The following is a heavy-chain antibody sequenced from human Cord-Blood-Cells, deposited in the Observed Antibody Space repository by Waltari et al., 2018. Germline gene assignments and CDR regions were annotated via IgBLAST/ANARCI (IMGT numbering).Heavy chain of an antibody. J-gene: IGHJ3*02. Sequence: QVQLQQWGAGLLKPSETLSLTCAVYGGSFSGYYWSWILQPPGKGLEWIGEINHSGSTNYNPSLNSRVTISVDTSKNQLSLKLSSVTAADTAVYYCARPLPGDDAFDIWGQGTMVTVSS. CDR1: GGSFSGYY. CDR2: INHSGST. V-gene: IGHV4-34*01. CDR3: ARPLPGDDAFDI. D-gene: IGHD7-27*01.